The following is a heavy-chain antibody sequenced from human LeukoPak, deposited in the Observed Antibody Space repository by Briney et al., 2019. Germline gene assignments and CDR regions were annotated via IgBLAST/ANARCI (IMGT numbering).Heavy chain of an antibody. Sequence: SETLSLTCAVSGGSISSGGYSWSWIRQPPGKGLEWIGYIYYSGSTNYNPSLKSRVTISVDTSKNQFSLKLSSVTAADTAVYYCARAPRDGYNYIFDYWGQGTLVTVSS. CDR2: IYYSGST. D-gene: IGHD5-24*01. J-gene: IGHJ4*02. V-gene: IGHV4-61*08. CDR1: GGSISSGGYS. CDR3: ARAPRDGYNYIFDY.